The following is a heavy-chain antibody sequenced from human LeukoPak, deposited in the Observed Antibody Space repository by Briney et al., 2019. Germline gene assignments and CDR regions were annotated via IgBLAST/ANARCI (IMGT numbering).Heavy chain of an antibody. V-gene: IGHV4-39*01. D-gene: IGHD3-3*01. CDR2: IYYSGST. Sequence: PSETLSLTCTVSGGSISSYYWGWIRQPPGKGLEWIGSIYYSGSTYYNPSLKSRVTISVDTSKNQFSLKLSSVTAADTAVYYCARRLKVTIFGVVIPLHFDYWGQGTLVTVSS. J-gene: IGHJ4*02. CDR1: GGSISSYY. CDR3: ARRLKVTIFGVVIPLHFDY.